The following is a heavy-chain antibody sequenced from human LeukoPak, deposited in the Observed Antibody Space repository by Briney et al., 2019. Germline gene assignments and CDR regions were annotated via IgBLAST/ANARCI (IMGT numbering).Heavy chain of an antibody. D-gene: IGHD3-16*02. V-gene: IGHV4-39*07. J-gene: IGHJ6*03. Sequence: KASETLSLTCTVSGGSVRSNNYYWGWIRQPPGKGLEWVGNIFYSGNIYYNPSLKSRVTISVDTSKNQFSLRLSSVTAADTAVYYCAREKLHNYVWGTYRQDYYVDVWGKGTTVTVSS. CDR2: IFYSGNI. CDR1: GGSVRSNNYY. CDR3: AREKLHNYVWGTYRQDYYVDV.